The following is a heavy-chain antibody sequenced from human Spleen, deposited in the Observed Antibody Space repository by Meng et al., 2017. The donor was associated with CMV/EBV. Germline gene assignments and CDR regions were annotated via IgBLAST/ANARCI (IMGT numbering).Heavy chain of an antibody. CDR3: ARVLSGAVDY. CDR1: GFSFSSYS. D-gene: IGHD7-27*01. V-gene: IGHV3-21*04. J-gene: IGHJ4*02. CDR2: ISGSGGTT. Sequence: GGSLRLSCAASGFSFSSYSMNWVRQAPGKGLEWVSVISGSGGTTYYADSVKGRFTISRDNAKNSLYLQMNSLRAEDTAFYYCARVLSGAVDYWGQGPLCTFSS.